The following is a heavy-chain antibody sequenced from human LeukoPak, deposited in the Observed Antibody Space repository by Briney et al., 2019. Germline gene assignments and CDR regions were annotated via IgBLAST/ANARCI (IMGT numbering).Heavy chain of an antibody. CDR2: IGGSGGST. CDR1: GFPFSSYA. D-gene: IGHD4-17*01. J-gene: IGHJ4*02. CDR3: AKGRTTTVRFLIDY. Sequence: GGSLRLSCAASGFPFSSYAMSWVRQAPGKGLGWVSAIGGSGGSTYYADSVKGRFTISRDNSKNTLYLQMNSLRAEDTAVYYCAKGRTTTVRFLIDYWGQGTLVTVSS. V-gene: IGHV3-23*01.